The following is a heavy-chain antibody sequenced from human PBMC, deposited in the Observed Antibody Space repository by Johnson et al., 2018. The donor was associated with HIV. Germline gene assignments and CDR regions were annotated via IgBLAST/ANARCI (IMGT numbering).Heavy chain of an antibody. CDR1: GFIFSDYY. Sequence: QVQLVESGGGLVKPGGSLRLSCAASGFIFSDYYMSWIRQAPGKGLEWVSYISSSGSTIYYADSVKGLFTISRDNAKNSLYLQMNSLRPEDTAVYYCARDHGWSRGWLFDAFDIWGQGTMVTVSS. CDR3: ARDHGWSRGWLFDAFDI. D-gene: IGHD6-19*01. J-gene: IGHJ3*02. CDR2: ISSSGSTI. V-gene: IGHV3-11*04.